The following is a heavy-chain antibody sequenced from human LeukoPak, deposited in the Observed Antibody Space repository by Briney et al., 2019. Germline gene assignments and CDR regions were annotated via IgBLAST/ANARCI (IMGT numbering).Heavy chain of an antibody. CDR2: INHSGST. J-gene: IGHJ4*02. Sequence: SETLSLTCTASGGSFSGYYWSWIRQPPGKGLEWIGEINHSGSTNYNPSLTSQVTISVDTSKNQFSLRLSSVTAADTAMYYCARVSGYCSSASCSSFDCWGQGTLVTVSS. CDR3: ARVSGYCSSASCSSFDC. D-gene: IGHD2-2*01. CDR1: GGSFSGYY. V-gene: IGHV4-34*01.